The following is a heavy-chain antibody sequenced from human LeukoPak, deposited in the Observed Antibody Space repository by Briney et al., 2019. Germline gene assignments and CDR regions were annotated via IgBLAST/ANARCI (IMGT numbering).Heavy chain of an antibody. CDR2: TYHSGST. V-gene: IGHV4-38-2*02. D-gene: IGHD3-22*01. Sequence: SETLSLTCTVSGYSISSGYYWGWIRQPPGKGLEWIGSTYHSGSTYYNPSLKSRVTISVDTSKNQFSLKLSSVTAADTAVYYCARAQPRITMIVVVHDAFDIWGQGTMVTVSS. J-gene: IGHJ3*02. CDR3: ARAQPRITMIVVVHDAFDI. CDR1: GYSISSGYY.